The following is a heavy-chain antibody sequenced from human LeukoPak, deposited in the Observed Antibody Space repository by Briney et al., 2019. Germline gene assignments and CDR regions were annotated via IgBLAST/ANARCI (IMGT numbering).Heavy chain of an antibody. CDR1: GFTFNYAW. V-gene: IGHV3-15*04. J-gene: IGHJ6*02. CDR3: TTDEDWNYARKDV. Sequence: GGSLRLSCAASGFTFNYAWMSWVRQVPGKGLEWVGQTVSEIDGGTTDYAAPVKGRFTISRDDSKSTLYLQMNSLKIEDTAVYYRTTDEDWNYARKDVWGQGATVIVSS. D-gene: IGHD1-7*01. CDR2: TVSEIDGGTT.